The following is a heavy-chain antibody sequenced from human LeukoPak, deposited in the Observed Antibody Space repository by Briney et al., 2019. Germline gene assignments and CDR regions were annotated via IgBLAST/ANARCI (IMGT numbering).Heavy chain of an antibody. J-gene: IGHJ4*02. CDR2: IYYGSTGI. CDR1: GFTVSSNY. Sequence: GGSLRLSCAASGFTVSSNYMSWVRQVQGKGLEWVSVIYYGSTGIHYADSVKGRFTISRDDSKNTLYPQMDSLRAEDTGVYYCASLRSSSPVQVYWGQGTLVTVSS. V-gene: IGHV3-66*01. D-gene: IGHD6-6*01. CDR3: ASLRSSSPVQVY.